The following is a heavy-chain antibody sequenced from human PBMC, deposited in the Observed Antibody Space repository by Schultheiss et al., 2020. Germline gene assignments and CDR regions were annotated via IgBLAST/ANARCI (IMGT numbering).Heavy chain of an antibody. J-gene: IGHJ1*01. CDR2: ISSSSSTI. V-gene: IGHV3-48*01. D-gene: IGHD4-17*01. Sequence: GGSLRLSCAASGFTFSSYSMNWVRQAPGKGLEWVSYISSSSSTIYHADSVKGRLTISRDNAKSSLYLQMNSLRAEDTAVYYCARSLFADYGAEYFQHWGQGTLGTVA. CDR3: ARSLFADYGAEYFQH. CDR1: GFTFSSYS.